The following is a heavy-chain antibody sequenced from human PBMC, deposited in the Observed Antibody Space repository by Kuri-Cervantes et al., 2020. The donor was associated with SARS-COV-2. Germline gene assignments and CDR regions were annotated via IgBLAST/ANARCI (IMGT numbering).Heavy chain of an antibody. CDR1: GGSISNYY. D-gene: IGHD6-19*01. CDR3: AKHSGWYSARTGLDY. J-gene: IGHJ4*02. CDR2: FYDTGST. V-gene: IGHV4-59*01. Sequence: ESLKISCTVSGGSISNYYWTWLRQPPGKGLEWIGDFYDTGSTNYNPSLESRVTISVDTSRRQFSLNVRSVSAADTAVYYCAKHSGWYSARTGLDYWGQGTLVTVSS.